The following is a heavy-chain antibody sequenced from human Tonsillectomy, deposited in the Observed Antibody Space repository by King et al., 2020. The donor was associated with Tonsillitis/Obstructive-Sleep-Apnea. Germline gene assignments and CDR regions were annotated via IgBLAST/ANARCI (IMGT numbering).Heavy chain of an antibody. D-gene: IGHD5-18*01. CDR2: IYYSGST. J-gene: IGHJ4*02. CDR1: GGSISSSSYY. Sequence: QLQESGPGLVKPSETLSLTCTVSGGSISSSSYYWGWIRQPPGKGLEWIGSIYYSGSTYYNPSLKSRVTISVDTSKNQFSLKLSSVTAADTAVYYCARLPRDIAMVDQDYWGQGTLVTVSS. CDR3: ARLPRDIAMVDQDY. V-gene: IGHV4-39*01.